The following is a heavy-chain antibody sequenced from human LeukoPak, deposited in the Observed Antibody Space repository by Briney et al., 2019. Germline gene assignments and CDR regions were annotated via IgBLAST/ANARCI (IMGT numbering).Heavy chain of an antibody. Sequence: ASVKVSCKASGFSFTSYGISWVRQAPGQGLEWMGCISANNGDTNYGQKFQGRVTMTTDTSTSTVYMELRSLRSDDTAVYYCARGGYSSSPYFDYWGQGTVVTVSS. D-gene: IGHD5-18*01. CDR3: ARGGYSSSPYFDY. J-gene: IGHJ4*02. CDR1: GFSFTSYG. V-gene: IGHV1-18*04. CDR2: ISANNGDT.